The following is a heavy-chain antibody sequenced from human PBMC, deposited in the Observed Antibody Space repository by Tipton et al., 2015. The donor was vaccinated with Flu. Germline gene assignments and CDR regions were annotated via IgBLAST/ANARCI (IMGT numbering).Heavy chain of an antibody. Sequence: SLRLSCAASGFTFSAYGMNWVRQAPGQGLEWLSYISSSGDDIYYGDSVKGRFTISRDNAKNSLYLQMNSLRTEDSALYYCARVKYIDGQPFDYWGQGTLVTVSS. V-gene: IGHV3-48*03. CDR3: ARVKYIDGQPFDY. CDR2: ISSSGDDI. CDR1: GFTFSAYG. D-gene: IGHD5-18*01. J-gene: IGHJ4*02.